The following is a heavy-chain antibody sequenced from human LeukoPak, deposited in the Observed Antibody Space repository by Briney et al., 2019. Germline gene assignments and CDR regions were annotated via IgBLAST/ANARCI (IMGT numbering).Heavy chain of an antibody. V-gene: IGHV4-61*05. CDR3: ARVRDGSGSYRRPIDS. CDR2: IYDSGST. J-gene: IGHJ4*02. Sequence: SETLSLTCTVSGGSISSSSYYWGWIRQPPGRGLDWIGYIYDSGSTNYNPSLQSRVTMSVDTSKNQFSLKLISVTAADTAVYYCARVRDGSGSYRRPIDSWGQGTLVTVSS. CDR1: GGSISSSSYY. D-gene: IGHD3-10*01.